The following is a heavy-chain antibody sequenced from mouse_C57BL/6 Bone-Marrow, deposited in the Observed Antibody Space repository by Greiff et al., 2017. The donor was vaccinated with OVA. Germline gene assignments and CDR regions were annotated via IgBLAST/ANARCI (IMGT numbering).Heavy chain of an antibody. J-gene: IGHJ2*01. Sequence: QVQLQQSGAELARPGASVKLSCKASGYTFTSYGISWVKQRTGQGLEWIGEIYPRSGNTYYNEKFKSKATLTVDKSSSTAYMQLSSLTSEDSAVYYCAKGLRYVFDYWGQGTTLTVSS. CDR3: AKGLRYVFDY. V-gene: IGHV1-81*01. D-gene: IGHD1-1*01. CDR2: IYPRSGNT. CDR1: GYTFTSYG.